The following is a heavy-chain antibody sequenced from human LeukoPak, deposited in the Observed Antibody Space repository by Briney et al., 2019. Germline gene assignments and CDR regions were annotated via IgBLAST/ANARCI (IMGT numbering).Heavy chain of an antibody. CDR1: GGSISSSIR. V-gene: IGHV4/OR15-8*01. CDR3: IAQGGWYIDY. CDR2: IHHEGST. D-gene: IGHD6-19*01. J-gene: IGHJ4*02. Sequence: PSETLSLTCGVSGGSISSSIRWSWVRQPPGKGLEWIGEIHHEGSTKYSPSLKSRVTISVDKSKNQFSLKLNSMTAADTAVYYCIAQGGWYIDYWGQGTLVTVSS.